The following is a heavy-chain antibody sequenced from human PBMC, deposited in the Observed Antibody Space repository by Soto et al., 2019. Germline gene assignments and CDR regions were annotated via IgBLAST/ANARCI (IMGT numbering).Heavy chain of an antibody. V-gene: IGHV4-34*01. J-gene: IGHJ6*02. D-gene: IGHD6-19*01. Sequence: PSETLSLTCAVYGGSFSGYYWSWIRQPPGKGLEWIGEINHSGSTNYNPSLKSRVTISVDTSKNQFSLKLSSVTAADTAVYYCARVGAVAGIFDYYYYGMDVWGQGTTVT. CDR3: ARVGAVAGIFDYYYYGMDV. CDR1: GGSFSGYY. CDR2: INHSGST.